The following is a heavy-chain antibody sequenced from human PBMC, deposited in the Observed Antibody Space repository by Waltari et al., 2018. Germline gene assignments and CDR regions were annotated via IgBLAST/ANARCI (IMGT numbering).Heavy chain of an antibody. D-gene: IGHD1-26*01. Sequence: EVQLVESGGGLVQPGRSLRLSCTASGFTFGEYAMSWVRQAPGKGLEWVGFIRSKAYGGTTEYAASVKGRFTISRDDSKSIAYLQMNSLKTEDTAVYYCTRAGGRTARYDYWGQGTLVTVSS. J-gene: IGHJ4*02. V-gene: IGHV3-49*04. CDR2: IRSKAYGGTT. CDR1: GFTFGEYA. CDR3: TRAGGRTARYDY.